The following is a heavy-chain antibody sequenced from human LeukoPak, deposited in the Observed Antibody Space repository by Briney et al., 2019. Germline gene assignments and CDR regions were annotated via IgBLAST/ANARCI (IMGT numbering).Heavy chain of an antibody. V-gene: IGHV1-69*05. J-gene: IGHJ4*02. CDR3: ARGDSKDGYNPLDY. Sequence: SVKVSCKASGGTFSSYAISWVRQAPGQGLEWMGGIIPIFGTANYAQKFQGRVTITTAESTSTAYMELSSLRSEDTAVYYCARGDSKDGYNPLDYWGQGTLVTVSS. CDR2: IIPIFGTA. D-gene: IGHD5-24*01. CDR1: GGTFSSYA.